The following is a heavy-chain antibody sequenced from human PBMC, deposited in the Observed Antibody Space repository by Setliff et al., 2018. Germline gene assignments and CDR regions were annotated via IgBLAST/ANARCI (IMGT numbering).Heavy chain of an antibody. J-gene: IGHJ5*02. D-gene: IGHD3-22*01. CDR2: VNPSGGKT. CDR1: GYTFTNYH. CDR3: ARAPWGDDYDSLYTWFDP. Sequence: ASVKVSCKASGYTFTNYHMHWVRQAPGQGLEWMGIVNPSGGKTTLSQKFQGRVSMTADASTATVYMELHSLTSEDTAIYYCARAPWGDDYDSLYTWFDPWGQGSLVTVSS. V-gene: IGHV1-46*01.